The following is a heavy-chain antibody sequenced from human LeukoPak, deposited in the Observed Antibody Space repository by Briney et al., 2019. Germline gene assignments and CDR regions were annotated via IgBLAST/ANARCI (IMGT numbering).Heavy chain of an antibody. CDR2: INIGGTNT. V-gene: IGHV3-11*01. Sequence: GGSLRLSCAASGFTFNDYYMSWIRQAPGKGLEWLSYINIGGTNTHYADSVKGRFTISRDNAKKSLYLEMNDLRAEDTAVYYCATDGAGFDTWGQGVLVAVSS. CDR3: ATDGAGFDT. J-gene: IGHJ5*02. CDR1: GFTFNDYY.